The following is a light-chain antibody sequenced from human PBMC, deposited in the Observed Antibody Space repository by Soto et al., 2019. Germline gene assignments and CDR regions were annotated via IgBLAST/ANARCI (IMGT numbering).Light chain of an antibody. V-gene: IGKV3-11*01. CDR2: DAS. CDR1: QSIGNY. J-gene: IGKJ3*01. CDR3: QQRNCWPCT. Sequence: EDVLTQSPAILSLSPGDRATLSCRASQSIGNYLAWYQHKPGQAPRLLIYDASNSDTGIPARFSGSGSDTDFTLTIDSLEPEDSAVYYCQQRNCWPCTFGPGTRVEIK.